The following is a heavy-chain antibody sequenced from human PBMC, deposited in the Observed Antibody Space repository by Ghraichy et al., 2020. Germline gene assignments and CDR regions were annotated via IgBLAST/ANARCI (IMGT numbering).Heavy chain of an antibody. D-gene: IGHD1-1*01. V-gene: IGHV4-39*02. J-gene: IGHJ4*02. CDR1: GGSISSSGHY. Sequence: SETLSLTCTVSGGSISSSGHYWGWIRQSPGKGLEWIGIIYYTGTTYYNPSLKSRVTISVDTSKNHFSLKLSSVTAADTAVYYCASQVELVWLYFDFWGQGTLVTVSS. CDR3: ASQVELVWLYFDF. CDR2: IYYTGTT.